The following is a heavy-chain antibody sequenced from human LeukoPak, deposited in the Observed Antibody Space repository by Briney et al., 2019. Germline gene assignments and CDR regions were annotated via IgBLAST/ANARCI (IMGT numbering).Heavy chain of an antibody. D-gene: IGHD6-19*01. J-gene: IGHJ4*02. CDR1: GGSISGSSYY. V-gene: IGHV4-39*01. CDR2: IYYSGST. Sequence: PSETLSLTCTVSGGSISGSSYYWGWIRQPPGKGLEWIGSIYYSGSTYYNPSLKSRVTISVDTSKNQFSLKLSSVTAADTAVYYCARAYSSGWYFDYWGQGTLVTVSS. CDR3: ARAYSSGWYFDY.